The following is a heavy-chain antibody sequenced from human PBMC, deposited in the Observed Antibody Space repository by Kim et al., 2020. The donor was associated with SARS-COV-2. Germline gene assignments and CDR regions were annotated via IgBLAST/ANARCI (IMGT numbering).Heavy chain of an antibody. V-gene: IGHV1-69*13. D-gene: IGHD3-22*01. CDR1: GGTFSSYA. J-gene: IGHJ4*02. CDR3: ARRADIYYDRGYFDY. Sequence: SVKVSCKASGGTFSSYAISWVRQAPGQGLEWMGGIIPIFGTANYAQKFQGRVTITADESTSTAYMELSSLRSEDTAVYYCARRADIYYDRGYFDYWGQGTLVTVSS. CDR2: IIPIFGTA.